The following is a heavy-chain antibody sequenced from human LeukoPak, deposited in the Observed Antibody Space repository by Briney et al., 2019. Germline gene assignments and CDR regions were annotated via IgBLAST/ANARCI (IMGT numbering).Heavy chain of an antibody. D-gene: IGHD3-9*01. CDR3: ARGPVFDWLNSGMDV. V-gene: IGHV1-8*01. Sequence: ASVKVSCKASGYTFTSYDINWVRQATGQGLEWMGWMNPNSGNTGYAQKFQGRVTMTRNTSISTAYMELSSLRSEDTAVYYCARGPVFDWLNSGMDVWGQGTTVTVSS. CDR2: MNPNSGNT. J-gene: IGHJ6*02. CDR1: GYTFTSYD.